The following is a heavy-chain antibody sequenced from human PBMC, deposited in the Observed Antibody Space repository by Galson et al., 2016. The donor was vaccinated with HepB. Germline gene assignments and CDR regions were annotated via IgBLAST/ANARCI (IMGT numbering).Heavy chain of an antibody. J-gene: IGHJ4*01. Sequence: SETLSLTCTFSGGSISSSSYYWGWIRQPQGKGLEWIGSTYYSGSTYYNPSLKSRVTISVDTSKNQFSLTVSSVTAADTAIYYCTSCSSTSSYSRPFDYWGHGTLVTVSS. CDR2: TYYSGST. CDR3: TSCSSTSSYSRPFDY. D-gene: IGHD2-2*01. V-gene: IGHV4-39*01. CDR1: GGSISSSSYY.